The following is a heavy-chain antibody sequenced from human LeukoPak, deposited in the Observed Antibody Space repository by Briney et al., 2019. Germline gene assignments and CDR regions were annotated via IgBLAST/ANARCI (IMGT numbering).Heavy chain of an antibody. CDR3: AKDIVAAGLFFDY. D-gene: IGHD6-13*01. V-gene: IGHV3-11*01. CDR1: GFIFSEYY. J-gene: IGHJ4*02. Sequence: GGSLRLSCAASGFIFSEYYMGWIRQAPGKGLEWVSYISNSGGTTYHADSVKGRFTISRDDAKNSLYLQMNSLRAEDTAVYYCAKDIVAAGLFFDYWGQGILVTVSS. CDR2: ISNSGGTT.